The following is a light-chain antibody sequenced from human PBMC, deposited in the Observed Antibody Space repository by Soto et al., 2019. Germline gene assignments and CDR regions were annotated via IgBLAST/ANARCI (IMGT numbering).Light chain of an antibody. CDR3: QHSYTTPRT. J-gene: IGKJ1*01. CDR1: QSISSY. Sequence: DIQMTQSPSSLSASVGDRVTITCRASQSISSYLNWYQQKPGKAAKLLIYAASSLQSGVPSRFSGSGSGTDFTLTISTPHPEDFAPYYCQHSYTTPRTVGQGTKVDSK. V-gene: IGKV1-39*01. CDR2: AAS.